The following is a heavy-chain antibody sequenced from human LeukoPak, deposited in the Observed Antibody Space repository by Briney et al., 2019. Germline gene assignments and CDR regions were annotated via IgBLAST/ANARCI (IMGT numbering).Heavy chain of an antibody. Sequence: ASVKVSCKASGYKFTGYYMHWVRQAPGQGLEWMGWINPNSGDSHHAQKFQGRVTMTRDTSISTAYMELSRLRSDDTAVYYCAREIGGILVFDYWGQGTLVTVSS. CDR3: AREIGGILVFDY. CDR2: INPNSGDS. D-gene: IGHD5-18*01. V-gene: IGHV1-2*02. J-gene: IGHJ4*02. CDR1: GYKFTGYY.